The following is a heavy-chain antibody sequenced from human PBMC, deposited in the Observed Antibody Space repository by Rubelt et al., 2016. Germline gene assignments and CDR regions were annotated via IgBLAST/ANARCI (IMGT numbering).Heavy chain of an antibody. V-gene: IGHV4-39*07. Sequence: QLRLQESGPGLVRPSETLSLTCTVSGGSINTGSYYCGWVRQPPGKGLEWIGTVSYSGTTYYNPSLKSRVTISVDTSKNHFSLRLTSVTAADTAVYYLARDSSSRPFDYWGQGTLVTVSS. CDR1: GGSINTGSYY. CDR3: ARDSSSRPFDY. CDR2: VSYSGTT. D-gene: IGHD6-13*01. J-gene: IGHJ4*02.